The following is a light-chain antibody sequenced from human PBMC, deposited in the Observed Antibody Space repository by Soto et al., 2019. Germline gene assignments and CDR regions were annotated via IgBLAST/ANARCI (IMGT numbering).Light chain of an antibody. CDR3: GTWDSSLRVVV. V-gene: IGLV1-51*01. Sequence: QSVLTQPPSVSAAPGQKVTISCSGSSSNIGNNYVSWYQQLPGTAPKLLIYDNNKRPSVIPYRFSGSKSGTSATLGITGLQTGDEADYYCGTWDSSLRVVVFGGGTKVTVL. CDR2: DNN. CDR1: SSNIGNNY. J-gene: IGLJ2*01.